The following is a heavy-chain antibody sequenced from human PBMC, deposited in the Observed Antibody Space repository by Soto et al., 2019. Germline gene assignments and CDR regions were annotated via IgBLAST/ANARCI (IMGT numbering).Heavy chain of an antibody. J-gene: IGHJ4*02. Sequence: QLQLQESGPGLVKPSETLSLTCRVSDGSMNSDSSYWGWIRQPPGKRLEWIGVINHSGSTDHNLSLKGRVTMSVDASRNQFSLKLTSMTAADTAVYYCARLGGYVSVGYYYLWDSWGQGTLVTVSS. CDR1: DGSMNSDSSY. CDR2: INHSGST. CDR3: ARLGGYVSVGYYYLWDS. V-gene: IGHV4-39*01. D-gene: IGHD3-22*01.